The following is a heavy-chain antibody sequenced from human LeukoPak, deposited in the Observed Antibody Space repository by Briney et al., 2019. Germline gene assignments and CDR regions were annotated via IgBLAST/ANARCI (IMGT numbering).Heavy chain of an antibody. J-gene: IGHJ5*02. D-gene: IGHD5/OR15-5a*01. CDR3: ARGVSTRGNWFDP. CDR1: GFTFSSYA. V-gene: IGHV3-64*01. Sequence: GGSLRLSCAASGFTFSSYAMHWVRQAPGKGLEYVSAISSNGGSTYYANSVKGRFTTSRDNSKNTLYLQMGSLRAEDMAVYYCARGVSTRGNWFDPWGQGTLVTVSS. CDR2: ISSNGGST.